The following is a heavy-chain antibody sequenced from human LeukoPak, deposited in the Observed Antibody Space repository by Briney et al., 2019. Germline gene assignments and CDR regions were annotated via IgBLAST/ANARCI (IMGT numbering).Heavy chain of an antibody. Sequence: KTSETLSLTCTVSGGSISSYYWSWVRQPAGKGLEWIGRIYSSGSTNYNPSLKSRVTMSLDTSKNQYSLKLTSVTAADTAVYYCARSDFWSGYYPHFDYWGQGTLVTVSS. D-gene: IGHD3-3*01. CDR1: GGSISSYY. J-gene: IGHJ4*02. CDR2: IYSSGST. CDR3: ARSDFWSGYYPHFDY. V-gene: IGHV4-4*07.